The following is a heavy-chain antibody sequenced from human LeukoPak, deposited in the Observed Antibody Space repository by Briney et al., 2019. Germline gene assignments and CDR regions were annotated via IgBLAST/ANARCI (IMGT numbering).Heavy chain of an antibody. J-gene: IGHJ4*02. V-gene: IGHV1-69*05. CDR2: IIPIFGTA. Sequence: GASVKVSCKASGGTFSSYAISWVRQAPGQGLEWMGGIIPIFGTANYAQKFQGRVTMTRDTSISTAYMELSRLRSDDTAVYYCARAAAYYYDSSGSDYWGQGTLVTVSS. CDR1: GGTFSSYA. D-gene: IGHD3-22*01. CDR3: ARAAAYYYDSSGSDY.